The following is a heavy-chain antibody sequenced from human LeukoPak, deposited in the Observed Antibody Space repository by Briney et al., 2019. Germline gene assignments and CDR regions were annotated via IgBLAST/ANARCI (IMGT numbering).Heavy chain of an antibody. Sequence: PGGSLRLSCAASGFTFSSYAMHWVRQAPGKGLEYVSAISSNGGSTYYANSVKGRFTISRDNSKNTLYLQMGSLRAEDMAVYYCARLGSAELDIDYWGQGTLVTVSS. CDR2: ISSNGGST. V-gene: IGHV3-64*01. CDR1: GFTFSSYA. D-gene: IGHD1-26*01. J-gene: IGHJ4*02. CDR3: ARLGSAELDIDY.